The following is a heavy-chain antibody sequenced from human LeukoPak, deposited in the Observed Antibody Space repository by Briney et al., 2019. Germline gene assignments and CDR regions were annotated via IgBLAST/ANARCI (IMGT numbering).Heavy chain of an antibody. CDR1: GGSISSYY. D-gene: IGHD3-22*01. Sequence: PSETLSLTCTVFGGSISSYYWSWIRQPPGKGLEWIGYIYYSGSTNYNPSLKSRVTISVDTSKNQFSLKLSSVTAADTAVYYCARLVYDSSGYYFFDYWGQGTLVTVSS. CDR2: IYYSGST. V-gene: IGHV4-59*01. J-gene: IGHJ4*02. CDR3: ARLVYDSSGYYFFDY.